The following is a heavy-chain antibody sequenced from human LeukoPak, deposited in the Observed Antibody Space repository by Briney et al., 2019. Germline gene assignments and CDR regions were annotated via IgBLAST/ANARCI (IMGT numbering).Heavy chain of an antibody. J-gene: IGHJ4*02. CDR2: ISSSGSTI. CDR3: ARANSEVVVVSASYFDY. Sequence: GGSLRLSCAASGFTFSDYYMSWIRQAPGMGLEWVSYISSSGSTIYYADSVKGRFTISRDNAKNSLYLQMNSLRAEDTAVYYCARANSEVVVVSASYFDYWGQGTLVTVSS. CDR1: GFTFSDYY. V-gene: IGHV3-11*04. D-gene: IGHD2-15*01.